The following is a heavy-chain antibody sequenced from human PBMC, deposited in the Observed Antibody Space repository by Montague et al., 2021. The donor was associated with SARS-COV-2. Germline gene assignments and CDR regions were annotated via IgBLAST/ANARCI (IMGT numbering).Heavy chain of an antibody. J-gene: IGHJ3*02. CDR3: ARGKGRSPDAFDI. CDR1: GGSISTYY. Sequence: SETLSLTCTVSGGSISTYYWSWIRQSPGKGLEWIGYIYYSGNHNXNPSRRSRLSMSVDTSKNQFSLELSSVTAADTAVFFCARGKGRSPDAFDIWGQGITVTVSS. V-gene: IGHV4-59*01. D-gene: IGHD2-15*01. CDR2: IYYSGNH.